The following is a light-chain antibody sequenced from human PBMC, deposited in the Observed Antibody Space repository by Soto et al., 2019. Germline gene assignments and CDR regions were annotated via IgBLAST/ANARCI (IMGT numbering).Light chain of an antibody. CDR1: QSVSSY. Sequence: EIVLTQSPATLSLSPGERATLSCRASQSVSSYLAWYQQKPGQAPRLLIYDASNRATGIPARFSGSGSGTDFTLIISRVEPEDFAFYYCQHRNNWQSFGQGTILEIK. V-gene: IGKV3-11*01. CDR2: DAS. CDR3: QHRNNWQS. J-gene: IGKJ2*03.